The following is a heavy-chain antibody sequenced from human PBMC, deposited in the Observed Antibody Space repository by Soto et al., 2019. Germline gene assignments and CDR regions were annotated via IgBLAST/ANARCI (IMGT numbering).Heavy chain of an antibody. Sequence: WGSLRLSCASSGLTFSAYAMPWVCQAYGKGLEWVGRIKSKANNYATAYAESVKGRFAISRDDSKNTTYLQISSLRTEDTALYYCTRHRIIWATHITAVISKDGFESWGQGTMVTV. CDR2: IKSKANNYAT. CDR3: TRHRIIWATHITAVISKDGFES. V-gene: IGHV3-73*01. D-gene: IGHD3-16*01. CDR1: GLTFSAYA. J-gene: IGHJ3*02.